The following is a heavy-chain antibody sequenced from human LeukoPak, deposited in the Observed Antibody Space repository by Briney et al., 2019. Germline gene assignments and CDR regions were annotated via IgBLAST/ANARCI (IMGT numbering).Heavy chain of an antibody. CDR2: FDPEDGET. V-gene: IGHV1-24*01. Sequence: ASVKVSCKVSGYTLTELSMHRVRQAPGKGLEWMGGFDPEDGETIYAQKFQGRVTMTEDTSTDTAYMELSSLRSEDTAVYYCATDSSYDSSGYSWGQGTLVTVSS. D-gene: IGHD3-22*01. J-gene: IGHJ4*02. CDR3: ATDSSYDSSGYS. CDR1: GYTLTELS.